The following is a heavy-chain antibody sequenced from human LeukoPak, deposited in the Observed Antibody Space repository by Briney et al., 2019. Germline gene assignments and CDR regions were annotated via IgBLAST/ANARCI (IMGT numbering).Heavy chain of an antibody. J-gene: IGHJ5*02. CDR1: GGSFSGYY. D-gene: IGHD1-26*01. CDR2: INHSGST. Sequence: SETLSLTCAVYGGSFSGYYWSWIRQPPGKGLEWIGEINHSGSTNYNPSLKSRVTISVDTSKNQFSLKLSSVTAADTAVYYCARHAPPRPNSGSSKRWLSYNWFDPWGQGTLVTVSS. CDR3: ARHAPPRPNSGSSKRWLSYNWFDP. V-gene: IGHV4-34*01.